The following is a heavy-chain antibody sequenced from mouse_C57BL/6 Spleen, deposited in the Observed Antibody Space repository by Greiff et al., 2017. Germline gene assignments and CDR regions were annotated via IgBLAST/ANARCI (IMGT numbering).Heavy chain of an antibody. V-gene: IGHV1-64*01. J-gene: IGHJ2*01. CDR3: AREAGIYFDY. D-gene: IGHD4-1*01. CDR1: GYTFTSYW. CDR2: IHPNSGST. Sequence: QVQLQQPGAELVKPGASVKLSCKASGYTFTSYWMHWVKQRPGQGLEWIGMIHPNSGSTNYNEKFKSKATLTVDKSSSTAYMQLSSLTSEDSEVXYCAREAGIYFDYWGQGTTLTVSS.